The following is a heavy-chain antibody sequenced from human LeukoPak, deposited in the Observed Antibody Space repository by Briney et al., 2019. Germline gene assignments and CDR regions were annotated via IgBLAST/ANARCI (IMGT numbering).Heavy chain of an antibody. D-gene: IGHD6-13*01. CDR2: IYYSGST. V-gene: IGHV4-39*01. CDR1: GGSISSSSYY. J-gene: IGHJ3*02. CDR3: ARHRGGEQQLNDAFDI. Sequence: SETLSLTCTVSGGSISSSSYYWGWIRQPPGKGLERIGSIYYSGSTYYNPSLKSRVTISVDTSKNQFSLKLSSVTAADTAVYYCARHRGGEQQLNDAFDIWGQGTMVTVSS.